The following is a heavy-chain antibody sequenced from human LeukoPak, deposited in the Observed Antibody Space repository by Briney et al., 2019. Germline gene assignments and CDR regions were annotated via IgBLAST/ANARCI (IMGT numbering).Heavy chain of an antibody. CDR2: IYHTGSS. CDR3: ASLVARVRGVTYYFDY. D-gene: IGHD3-10*01. Sequence: PSETLSLTCTVSGGSFSSGGYDWSWIRQHPGKGLEWIGHIYHTGSSYYHPTLNSRVTISVDTSKNQFSLRLKSVTAADTAVYYCASLVARVRGVTYYFDYRGQGTLVSVSS. CDR1: GGSFSSGGYD. V-gene: IGHV4-31*03. J-gene: IGHJ4*02.